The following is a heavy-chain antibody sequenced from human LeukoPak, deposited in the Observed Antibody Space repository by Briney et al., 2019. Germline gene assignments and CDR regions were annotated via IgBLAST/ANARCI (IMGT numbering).Heavy chain of an antibody. Sequence: GGSLRLSCAVSGLKFSDAWMNWARQAPGKGLEWVGRIGNKADGGTTVYAAPVKGRFTISRDGSKNTVYLQMNSLKTEDTAVYYCLHYRSGWHWGQGTLVTVSS. CDR3: LHYRSGWH. D-gene: IGHD6-19*01. CDR1: GLKFSDAW. V-gene: IGHV3-15*04. CDR2: IGNKADGGTT. J-gene: IGHJ4*02.